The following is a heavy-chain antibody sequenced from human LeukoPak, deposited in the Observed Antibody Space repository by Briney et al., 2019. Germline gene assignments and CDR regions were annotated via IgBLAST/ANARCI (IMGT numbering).Heavy chain of an antibody. J-gene: IGHJ3*02. CDR2: INHSGST. D-gene: IGHD6-19*01. CDR3: ARETIAVAVSRAFDI. V-gene: IGHV4-39*07. Sequence: PSETLSLTCNVSGGSISSTNYYWGWVRQPPGKGLEWIGEINHSGSTNYNPSLKSRVTISVDTSKNQFSLKLSSVTAADTAVYYCARETIAVAVSRAFDIWGQGTMVTVSS. CDR1: GGSISSTNYY.